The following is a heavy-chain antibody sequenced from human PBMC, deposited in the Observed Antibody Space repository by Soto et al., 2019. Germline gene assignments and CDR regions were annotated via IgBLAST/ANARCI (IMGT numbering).Heavy chain of an antibody. Sequence: ASVKVSCKASGYTFTGYYMHWVRQAPGQGLEWMGWINPNSGGTNYAQKFQGWVTMTRDTSISTAYMELSRLRSDDTAVYYCASNSLYFDWFPDGGQAFDIWGKGTMVTVSS. V-gene: IGHV1-2*04. CDR3: ASNSLYFDWFPDGGQAFDI. CDR2: INPNSGGT. D-gene: IGHD3-9*01. J-gene: IGHJ3*02. CDR1: GYTFTGYY.